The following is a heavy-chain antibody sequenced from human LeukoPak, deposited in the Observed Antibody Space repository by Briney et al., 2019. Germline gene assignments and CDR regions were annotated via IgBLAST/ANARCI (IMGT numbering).Heavy chain of an antibody. CDR2: IIPIFGRG. D-gene: IGHD6-6*01. Sequence: SVKVSCKASGCSFSVYSINWVRQAPRQGLEWVGGIIPIFGRGKYAQDFQGRVTITADESTSTVYMELSSLRYEDTAVYYCAKVGLVDSSGLPDYWGQGTLVTGSS. V-gene: IGHV1-69*13. J-gene: IGHJ4*02. CDR1: GCSFSVYS. CDR3: AKVGLVDSSGLPDY.